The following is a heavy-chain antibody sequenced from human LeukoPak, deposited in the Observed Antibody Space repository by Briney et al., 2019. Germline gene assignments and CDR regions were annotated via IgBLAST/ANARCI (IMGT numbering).Heavy chain of an antibody. Sequence: SSETLSLTCAVYGGSFSGYYWSWIRQPPGKGLEWIGEINHSGSTNYNPSLKSRVTISVDTSKNQFSLKLSSVTAADTAVYYCARARVSSSSRRADAFDIWGQGTMVTVSS. CDR3: ARARVSSSSRRADAFDI. V-gene: IGHV4-34*01. D-gene: IGHD6-6*01. CDR2: INHSGST. CDR1: GGSFSGYY. J-gene: IGHJ3*02.